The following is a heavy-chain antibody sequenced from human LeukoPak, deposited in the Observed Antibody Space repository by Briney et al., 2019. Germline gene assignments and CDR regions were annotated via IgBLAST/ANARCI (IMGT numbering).Heavy chain of an antibody. CDR3: ARVSVVYGMDV. Sequence: SETLSLTCSVSGGSISSDYWAWIRQPPGKGLEWIGYMYYTGSTNYNPSLKSRVTISLATSKNQFSLKLSPVNAADTAVYSCARVSVVYGMDVWGRGTTVTVSS. J-gene: IGHJ6*02. CDR1: GGSISSDY. D-gene: IGHD5/OR15-5a*01. CDR2: MYYTGST. V-gene: IGHV4-59*01.